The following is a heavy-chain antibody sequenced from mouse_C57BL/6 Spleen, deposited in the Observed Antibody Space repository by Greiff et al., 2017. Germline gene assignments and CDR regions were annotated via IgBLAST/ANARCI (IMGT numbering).Heavy chain of an antibody. V-gene: IGHV7-3*01. D-gene: IGHD2-10*01. Sequence: EVMLVESGGGLVQPGGSLSLSCAASGFTFTDYYMSWVRQPPGKALEWLGFIRNKANGYTTEYSASVKGRFTISRDNSQSILYLQMNALRAEDSATYYCARYSPLLPGYAMDYWGQGTSVTVSS. CDR3: ARYSPLLPGYAMDY. J-gene: IGHJ4*01. CDR1: GFTFTDYY. CDR2: IRNKANGYTT.